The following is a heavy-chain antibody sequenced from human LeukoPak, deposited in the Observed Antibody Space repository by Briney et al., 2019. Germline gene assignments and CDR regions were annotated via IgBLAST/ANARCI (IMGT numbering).Heavy chain of an antibody. CDR1: GGSISSSSYY. V-gene: IGHV4-39*01. D-gene: IGHD1-14*01. Sequence: PSETLSLTCTVSGGSISSSSYYWGWIRQPPGKGLEWIATLYYSGITYYNPSLKSRVAISADTSKNQFSLKLNSVNAAVTAVYYCARRTEAETIDYGGQGTLVTVSS. CDR2: LYYSGIT. J-gene: IGHJ4*02. CDR3: ARRTEAETIDY.